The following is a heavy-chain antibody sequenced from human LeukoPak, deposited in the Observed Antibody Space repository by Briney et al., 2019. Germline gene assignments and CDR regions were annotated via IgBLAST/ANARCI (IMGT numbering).Heavy chain of an antibody. V-gene: IGHV3-23*01. D-gene: IGHD1-14*01. Sequence: GGSLRLSCAPSGFSLSSYAMSWVRQGPGKGLEWVSAIIGSGGATYYADSVKGRFTISRDNFRNTLYLQMKSLTVEDTAVYYCAKDLGGTYNFYYYGTDVWGQGTTVTVTS. J-gene: IGHJ6*02. CDR3: AKDLGGTYNFYYYGTDV. CDR1: GFSLSSYA. CDR2: IIGSGGAT.